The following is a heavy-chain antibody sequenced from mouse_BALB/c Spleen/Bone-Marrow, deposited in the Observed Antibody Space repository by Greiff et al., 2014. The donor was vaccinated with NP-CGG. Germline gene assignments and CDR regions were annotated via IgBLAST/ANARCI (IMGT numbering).Heavy chain of an antibody. J-gene: IGHJ3*01. CDR1: GFSLTSYG. CDR2: IWAGGNT. D-gene: IGHD1-1*01. CDR3: ASSYYGTSQFAY. Sequence: QVQLQQSGPGLVAPSQILSITCTVSGFSLTSYGVHWVRQPPGKGLEWLGVIWAGGNTIYNSALMSRLSINKDNSKSHVFLKMNSLQTDDTAMYSCASSYYGTSQFAYWGQGTLVTVSA. V-gene: IGHV2-9*02.